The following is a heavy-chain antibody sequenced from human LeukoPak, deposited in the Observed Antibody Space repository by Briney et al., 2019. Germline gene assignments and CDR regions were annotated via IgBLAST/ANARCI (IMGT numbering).Heavy chain of an antibody. CDR1: GYTFTGHY. CDR3: ARSPMVRGVMPTYFDY. Sequence: ASVKVSCKASGYTFTGHYMQWVRQAPGQGLEWMGWINPNSGGTNYAQKFQGRVTMTRDTSTSTAYMELRSLRSDDTAVYYCARSPMVRGVMPTYFDYWGQGTLVTVSS. J-gene: IGHJ4*02. D-gene: IGHD3-10*01. CDR2: INPNSGGT. V-gene: IGHV1-2*02.